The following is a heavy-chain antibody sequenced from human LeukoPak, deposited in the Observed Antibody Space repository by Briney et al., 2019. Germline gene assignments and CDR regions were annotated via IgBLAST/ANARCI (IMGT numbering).Heavy chain of an antibody. CDR2: MNPNSGNT. V-gene: IGHV1-8*03. Sequence: ASVKVSCKASGYTFTSYDINWVRQATGQGLEWMGWMNPNSGNTGYAQKFQGRVTITRNTSISTAYMELSSLRSEDTAVYYCARGSVEQLVPNPDYWGQGTLVTVSS. D-gene: IGHD6-6*01. CDR1: GYTFTSYD. J-gene: IGHJ4*02. CDR3: ARGSVEQLVPNPDY.